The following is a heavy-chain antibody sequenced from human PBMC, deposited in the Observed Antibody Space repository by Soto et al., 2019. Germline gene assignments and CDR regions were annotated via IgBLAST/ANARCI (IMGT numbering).Heavy chain of an antibody. CDR2: VIPIFGTA. D-gene: IGHD2-2*01. Sequence: QVQLVQSGAEVKKPGSSVKVSCKASGGTFSSYAISWVRQAPGQGLEWMGGVIPIFGTANYAQKFQGRVTITADESTSTAYMALSSLRCEDTAVYYCAIRDCISTSGYVNYYAYAMDVWGQGTTVTVSS. J-gene: IGHJ6*02. V-gene: IGHV1-69*12. CDR3: AIRDCISTSGYVNYYAYAMDV. CDR1: GGTFSSYA.